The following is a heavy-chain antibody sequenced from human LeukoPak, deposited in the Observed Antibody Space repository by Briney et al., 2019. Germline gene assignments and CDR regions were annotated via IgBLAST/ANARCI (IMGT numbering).Heavy chain of an antibody. Sequence: GSLRLSCAASGFTLSSYAMTWVRQAPGKGLEWVANIKHDGSEKNYVDSVKGRFTISRDNAKNSLYLQMNSLRAEDTAVYYCAAPLDYYDRSDSHQGGDWGQGTLVTVSS. CDR3: AAPLDYYDRSDSHQGGD. D-gene: IGHD3-22*01. J-gene: IGHJ4*02. CDR1: GFTLSSYA. V-gene: IGHV3-7*03. CDR2: IKHDGSEK.